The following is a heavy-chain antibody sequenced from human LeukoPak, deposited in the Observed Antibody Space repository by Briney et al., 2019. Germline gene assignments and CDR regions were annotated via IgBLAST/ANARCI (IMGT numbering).Heavy chain of an antibody. J-gene: IGHJ4*02. CDR2: IYYSGST. Sequence: SETLSLTCTVSGGSISSSSYYWGWIRQPPGKGLEWIASIYYSGSTYYNPSLNSRVTISVDTSKNQFSLKLSSVTAADTAVYYCARTYYDRLSGYYVDRYDYWGQGTLATVSS. CDR3: ARTYYDRLSGYYVDRYDY. CDR1: GGSISSSSYY. D-gene: IGHD3-3*01. V-gene: IGHV4-39*07.